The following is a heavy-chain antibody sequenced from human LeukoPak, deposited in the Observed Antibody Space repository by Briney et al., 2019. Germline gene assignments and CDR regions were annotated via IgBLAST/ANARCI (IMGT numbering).Heavy chain of an antibody. CDR2: MHTSGST. V-gene: IGHV4-61*02. J-gene: IGHJ5*02. Sequence: PSQTLSLTCTVSGGSFSSGEYYWNWIRQPAGKGLEWIGRMHTSGSTNYNPSLKSRLTMSVDTSKNQFSLKMRSVTAADTAVYYCARDSGSGYYEAWGQGTLVTVSS. CDR1: GGSFSSGEYY. CDR3: ARDSGSGYYEA. D-gene: IGHD3-10*01.